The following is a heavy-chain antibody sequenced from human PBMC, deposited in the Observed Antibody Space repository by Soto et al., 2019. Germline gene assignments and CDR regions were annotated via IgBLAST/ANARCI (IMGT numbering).Heavy chain of an antibody. CDR1: GDSSSSGDSY. Sequence: QVQLQESGPGLVKPSQTLSLTCTVSGDSSSSGDSYWSWIRPHPGKGLEWIGFIYYSGNTYYNPSLKCRVTISVDTSKNRFFLRLSSVTAADTAVYYCARVRPEYYFDYCGQGTLVTVSS. V-gene: IGHV4-31*03. CDR3: ARVRPEYYFDY. J-gene: IGHJ4*02. CDR2: IYYSGNT.